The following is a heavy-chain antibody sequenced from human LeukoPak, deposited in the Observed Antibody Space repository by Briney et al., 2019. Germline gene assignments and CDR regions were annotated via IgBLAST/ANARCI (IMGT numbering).Heavy chain of an antibody. CDR1: GFTFSTYG. Sequence: GGSLRLSCAASGFTFSTYGMNWVRQAPGKGLEWVAIIWYDGNNKYYADSVKGRFTTSRDNSKNTLYLQMNSLRAEDTAVYYCAKDLNGKFEAFDIWGQGTMVTVSS. CDR2: IWYDGNNK. J-gene: IGHJ3*02. CDR3: AKDLNGKFEAFDI. V-gene: IGHV3-33*06.